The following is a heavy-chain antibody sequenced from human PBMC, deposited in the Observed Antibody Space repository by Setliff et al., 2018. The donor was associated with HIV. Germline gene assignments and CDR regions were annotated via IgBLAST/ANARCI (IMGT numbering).Heavy chain of an antibody. CDR3: ARDFKKGRLPSYFDY. CDR2: MNESGNT. Sequence: PSETLSLTCAVYGESLSDYYWTWIRQSPERGLEWLGEMNESGNTNYNPSLNNRVTISLDTSKNQFSLILDSVTAADTALYYCARDFKKGRLPSYFDYWGQGSLVTVSS. CDR1: GESLSDYY. V-gene: IGHV4-34*01. D-gene: IGHD1-1*01. J-gene: IGHJ4*02.